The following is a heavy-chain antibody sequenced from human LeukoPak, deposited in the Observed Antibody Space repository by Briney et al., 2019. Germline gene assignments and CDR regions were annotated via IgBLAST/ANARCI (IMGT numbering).Heavy chain of an antibody. J-gene: IGHJ4*02. Sequence: GGSLRLSCAASGFTFSSYWMHWVRQAPGKGLAWVSRINSDGSSTSYADSVKGRFTISRDNAKNTLYLQMNSLRAEDTAAYYCARAADSSGYYDYWGQGTLVTVSS. CDR1: GFTFSSYW. CDR2: INSDGSST. D-gene: IGHD3-22*01. CDR3: ARAADSSGYYDY. V-gene: IGHV3-74*01.